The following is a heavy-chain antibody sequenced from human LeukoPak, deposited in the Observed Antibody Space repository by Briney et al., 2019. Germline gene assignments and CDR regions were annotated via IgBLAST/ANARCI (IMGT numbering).Heavy chain of an antibody. CDR3: ARLGDTNDY. D-gene: IGHD3-16*01. V-gene: IGHV3-48*01. CDR2: ISSSSSTI. CDR1: GFTFSSYE. J-gene: IGHJ4*02. Sequence: GGSLRLSCAASGFTFSSYEMNWVRQAPGKGLEWVSYISSSSSTIYYADSVKGRFTISRDNAKNSLYLQMNSLRAEDTAVYYCARLGDTNDYWGQGTLVTVSS.